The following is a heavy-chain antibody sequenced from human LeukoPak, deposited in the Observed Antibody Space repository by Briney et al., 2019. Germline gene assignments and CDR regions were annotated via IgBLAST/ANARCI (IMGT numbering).Heavy chain of an antibody. CDR1: GFTFSSYG. Sequence: PGGSLRLSCAASGFTFSSYGMHWVRQAPGKGLEWVAFIRYDGSNKYYADSVKGRFTISRDNSKNTLYLQMNSLRAEDTAVYYCARDLGDSYGSDAFDIWGQGTMVTVSS. CDR2: IRYDGSNK. CDR3: ARDLGDSYGSDAFDI. J-gene: IGHJ3*02. D-gene: IGHD3-10*01. V-gene: IGHV3-30*02.